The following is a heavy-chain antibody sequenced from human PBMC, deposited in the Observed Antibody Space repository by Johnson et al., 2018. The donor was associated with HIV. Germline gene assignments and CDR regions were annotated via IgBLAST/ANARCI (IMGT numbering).Heavy chain of an antibody. D-gene: IGHD1-26*01. Sequence: QVQLVESGGGVVQPGRSLRLSCVGSGFTFSNYALHCVRQAPGKGLAWVALISYDGSNKYYADSVKGRFTISRDNSMNTLYLQMNSLSAGDTAVYYCAKGPWDLPHAFNIWGRGTMVTVSS. CDR2: ISYDGSNK. V-gene: IGHV3-30*14. CDR1: GFTFSNYA. J-gene: IGHJ3*02. CDR3: AKGPWDLPHAFNI.